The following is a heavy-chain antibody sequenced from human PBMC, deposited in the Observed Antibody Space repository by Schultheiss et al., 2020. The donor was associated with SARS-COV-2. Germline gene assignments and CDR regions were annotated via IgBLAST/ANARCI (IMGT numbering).Heavy chain of an antibody. CDR2: ISYDGSNK. D-gene: IGHD3-3*01. CDR1: GFTFSSYW. J-gene: IGHJ4*02. CDR3: AKDQDDFWSGYYALDY. Sequence: GGSLRLSCAASGFTFSSYWMSWVRQAPGKGLEWVAVISYDGSNKYYADSVKGRFTISRDNSKNTLYLQMNSLRAEDTAVYYCAKDQDDFWSGYYALDYWGQGTLVTVSS. V-gene: IGHV3-30*18.